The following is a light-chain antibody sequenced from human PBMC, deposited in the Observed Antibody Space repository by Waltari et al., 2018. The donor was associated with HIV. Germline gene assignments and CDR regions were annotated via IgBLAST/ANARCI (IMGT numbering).Light chain of an antibody. V-gene: IGLV3-25*03. CDR3: QSADSSGTWV. J-gene: IGLJ3*02. Sequence: SYELTQPPSVSVSPGQTARITCSGDALPKQYAYWYHQKPGQAPVLVIYKDTERPSGIPERFPGSSAGKTFTLTISGVQAEDEADYDCQSADSSGTWVFGGGTKLTVL. CDR2: KDT. CDR1: ALPKQY.